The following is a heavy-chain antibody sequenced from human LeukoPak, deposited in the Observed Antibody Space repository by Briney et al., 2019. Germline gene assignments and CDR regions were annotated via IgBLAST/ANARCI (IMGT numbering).Heavy chain of an antibody. CDR3: ARAGYSNRWDGVDY. Sequence: GESLQISCKGSGYTFTNYWIGWVRQMPGKGLEFMGIIYPGDSDTRYSPSFQGQVTISVDKSISTAYLQWSSLKASDSAMYYCARAGYSNRWDGVDYWGQGTLVTVSS. V-gene: IGHV5-51*01. D-gene: IGHD2/OR15-2a*01. CDR2: IYPGDSDT. CDR1: GYTFTNYW. J-gene: IGHJ4*02.